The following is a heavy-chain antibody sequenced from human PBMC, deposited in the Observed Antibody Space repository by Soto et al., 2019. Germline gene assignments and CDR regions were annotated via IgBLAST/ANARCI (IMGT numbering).Heavy chain of an antibody. V-gene: IGHV4-31*03. Sequence: QVQLQESGPRLVEASQTLSLTCTVSNASITSSGYYWSWVRQPPGKRLEWIGYIYHSGSTFYSPSRQSRLTMSVDTSKNQFSLTLRSVTAADTAVYHCARMSGTYYVPDYWGQGTLVTVSS. CDR3: ARMSGTYYVPDY. D-gene: IGHD1-26*01. CDR1: NASITSSGYY. CDR2: IYHSGST. J-gene: IGHJ4*02.